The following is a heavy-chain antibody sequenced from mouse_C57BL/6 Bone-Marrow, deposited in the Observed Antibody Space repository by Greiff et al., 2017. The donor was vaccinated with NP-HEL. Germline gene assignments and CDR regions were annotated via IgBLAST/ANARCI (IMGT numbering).Heavy chain of an antibody. Sequence: VQLQQSGAELARPGASVKMSCKASGYTFPSYTMHWVKQRPGQGLEWIGYINPSSGYTKYNQKFKDKATLTADKSSSTAYMQLSSLTSEDSAVYYCARYYYGSSYGWFAYWGQGTLVTVSA. CDR3: ARYYYGSSYGWFAY. CDR1: GYTFPSYT. CDR2: INPSSGYT. D-gene: IGHD1-1*01. J-gene: IGHJ3*01. V-gene: IGHV1-4*01.